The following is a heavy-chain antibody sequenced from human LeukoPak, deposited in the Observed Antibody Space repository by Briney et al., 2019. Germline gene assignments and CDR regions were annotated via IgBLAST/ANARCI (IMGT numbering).Heavy chain of an antibody. Sequence: ASVKVSCKASGYTFTGYYMHWVRQAPGQGLEWIGWINPNSGGTNYAQKFQGRVTMTRDTSISTAYMELSRLRSDDTAVYYCARDRGYSGYVSYYFDYWGQGTLVTVSS. D-gene: IGHD5-12*01. CDR3: ARDRGYSGYVSYYFDY. J-gene: IGHJ4*02. CDR2: INPNSGGT. V-gene: IGHV1-2*02. CDR1: GYTFTGYY.